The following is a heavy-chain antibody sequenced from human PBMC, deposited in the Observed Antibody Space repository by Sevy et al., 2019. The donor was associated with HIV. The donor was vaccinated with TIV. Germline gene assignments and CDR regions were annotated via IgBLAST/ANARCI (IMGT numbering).Heavy chain of an antibody. Sequence: ASVKVSCKASGGTFSSYAISWVRQAPGQGLEWMGGIIPIFGTANYAQKFQGRVTITADESTSTAYMELSSLRSEDTAVYYCARAIVVVTAANYYYYGMDVWGQRTTVTVSS. J-gene: IGHJ6*02. CDR3: ARAIVVVTAANYYYYGMDV. CDR1: GGTFSSYA. V-gene: IGHV1-69*13. CDR2: IIPIFGTA. D-gene: IGHD2-21*02.